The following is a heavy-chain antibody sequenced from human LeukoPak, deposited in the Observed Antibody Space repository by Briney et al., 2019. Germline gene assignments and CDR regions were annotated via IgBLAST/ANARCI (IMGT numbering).Heavy chain of an antibody. CDR3: ARSYSSGWQHYWYFDL. CDR1: GGTFSSYA. J-gene: IGHJ2*01. CDR2: IIPIFGTA. V-gene: IGHV1-69*13. D-gene: IGHD6-19*01. Sequence: ASVKVSCKASGGTFSSYAISCVRQAPGQGLEWMGGIIPIFGTANYAQKFQGRVTITADESTSTAYMELSSLRSEDTAVYYCARSYSSGWQHYWYFDLWGRGTLVTVSS.